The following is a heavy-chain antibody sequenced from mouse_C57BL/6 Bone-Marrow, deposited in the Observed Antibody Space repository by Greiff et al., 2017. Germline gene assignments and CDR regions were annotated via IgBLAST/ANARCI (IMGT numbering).Heavy chain of an antibody. J-gene: IGHJ1*03. Sequence: VQRVESGPELVKPGASVKLSCKASGYTFTSYDINWVKQRPGQGLEWFGGIYPRDGSTKYNEKFTGKVTLTVDTSSSTAYMELHSLTSEDSSVYVCAKLELDGSSGDCYCDVGGTGTTVTVTS. CDR1: GYTFTSYD. D-gene: IGHD1-1*01. CDR2: IYPRDGST. CDR3: AKLELDGSSGDCYCDV. V-gene: IGHV1-85*01.